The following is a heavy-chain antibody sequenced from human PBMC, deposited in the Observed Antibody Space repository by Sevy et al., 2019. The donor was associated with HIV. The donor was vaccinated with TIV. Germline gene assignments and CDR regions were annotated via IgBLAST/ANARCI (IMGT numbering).Heavy chain of an antibody. CDR3: ARYYYDSSGIDY. CDR2: INSDGSST. V-gene: IGHV3-74*01. Sequence: GGSLRLSCTASGFTFSWYWMHWVRQAPGKGLVWVSRINSDGSSTSYADSVKGRFTISRDNAKNTLYLQMNSLRAEDTAVYYCARYYYDSSGIDYWGQGTLVTVSS. J-gene: IGHJ4*02. CDR1: GFTFSWYW. D-gene: IGHD3-22*01.